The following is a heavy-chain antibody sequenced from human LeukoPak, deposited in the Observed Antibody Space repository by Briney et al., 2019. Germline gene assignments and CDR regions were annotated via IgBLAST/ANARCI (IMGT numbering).Heavy chain of an antibody. CDR1: GFTFSNSW. Sequence: GGSLRLSCEGSGFTFSNSWLTWVRQGPGRGPEWVANIRQDGSEKNYVDSVKGRFTISRDNAKSSLYLQMNSLRAEDTAVYYCARGHFGVDVWGQGTTVTASS. J-gene: IGHJ6*02. V-gene: IGHV3-7*01. CDR3: ARGHFGVDV. CDR2: IRQDGSEK.